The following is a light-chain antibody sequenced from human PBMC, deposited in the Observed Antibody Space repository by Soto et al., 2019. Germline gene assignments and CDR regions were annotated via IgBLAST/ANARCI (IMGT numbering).Light chain of an antibody. J-gene: IGKJ5*01. CDR1: QSVSSSY. CDR3: QQYGSSAPIT. Sequence: EIVLPQSPGTLSLSPGERATLSCRASQSVSSSYLAWYQQKPGQAPRLLIYGASSRATGIPDRFSGSGSGTDFTLTISRLEPEDFALYYCQQYGSSAPITFGQGTRLEIK. V-gene: IGKV3-20*01. CDR2: GAS.